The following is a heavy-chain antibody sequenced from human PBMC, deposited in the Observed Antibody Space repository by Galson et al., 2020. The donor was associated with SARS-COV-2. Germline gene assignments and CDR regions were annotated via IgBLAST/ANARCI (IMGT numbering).Heavy chain of an antibody. D-gene: IGHD3-9*01. J-gene: IGHJ5*01. CDR3: ARQSIAIELWLEGGDWFDS. CDR1: GGSVTTRSYF. CDR2: SHYSGKV. Sequence: SETLSLTCIVSGGSVTTRSYFWGWIRQPPGKGLEWIGSSHYSGKVYYTPSLKRRVTISVDTSKNQFSLRLNSVTTADTAVYYCARQSIAIELWLEGGDWFDSWGQGTLVTVSS. V-gene: IGHV4-39*01.